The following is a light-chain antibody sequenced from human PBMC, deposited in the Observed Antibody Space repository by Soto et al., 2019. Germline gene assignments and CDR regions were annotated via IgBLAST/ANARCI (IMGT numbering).Light chain of an antibody. CDR1: SSDVGAFNY. Sequence: QSVLTQPASVSGSPGQSISISCIGTSSDVGAFNYVSWYQHHPGKAPQLIIYDVTSRPSGVSNRFSASKSGNTASLTISGLQAEDEADYYCSSYTTRNTHVSRPGTKVPVL. CDR3: SSYTTRNTHV. CDR2: DVT. V-gene: IGLV2-14*03. J-gene: IGLJ1*01.